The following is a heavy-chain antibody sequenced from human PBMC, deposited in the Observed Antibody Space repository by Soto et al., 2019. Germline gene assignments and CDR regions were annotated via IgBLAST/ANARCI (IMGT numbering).Heavy chain of an antibody. CDR2: INHTGGT. D-gene: IGHD3-3*01. CDR3: ATRITVFGLLIPPFDP. CDR1: GGPVNGYY. V-gene: IGHV4-34*01. Sequence: SETLFLTCAVYGGPVNGYYWNWIRQPPGKGLEWIGEINHTGGTHYNPSLKSRVTMSVDTSKNQFSLRLSSVTAADTAIYYCATRITVFGLLIPPFDPWGQGTQVTVSS. J-gene: IGHJ5*02.